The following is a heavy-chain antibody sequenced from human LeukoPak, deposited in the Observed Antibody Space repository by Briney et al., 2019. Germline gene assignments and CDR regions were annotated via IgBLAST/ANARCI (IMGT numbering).Heavy chain of an antibody. V-gene: IGHV3-48*03. CDR2: ISSSGGTI. Sequence: GGSLRLSCAASGFTFSSYEMNWVRQAPGKGLEWVSYISSSGGTIYYADSVKGRFTISRDNAKNSLYLQMNSLRAEDTAVYYCARGTYYDFWSGYHVGWFDPWGQGTLVTVSS. D-gene: IGHD3-3*01. CDR1: GFTFSSYE. CDR3: ARGTYYDFWSGYHVGWFDP. J-gene: IGHJ5*02.